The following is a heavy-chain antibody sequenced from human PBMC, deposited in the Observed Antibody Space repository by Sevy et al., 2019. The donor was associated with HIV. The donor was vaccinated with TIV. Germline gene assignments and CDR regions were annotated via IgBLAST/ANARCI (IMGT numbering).Heavy chain of an antibody. CDR2: ISTSGST. V-gene: IGHV4-61*02. D-gene: IGHD2-21*02. CDR1: GGSISSGSYY. Sequence: SETLSLTCTVSGGSISSGSYYWSWIRQPAGKGLEWIGRISTSGSTNYNPSLKSRVTILRDTSKNQFSLRLTSMTAAETAVYYCARDGPGDWGTNWFAFDIWGQRTMVTVSS. J-gene: IGHJ3*02. CDR3: ARDGPGDWGTNWFAFDI.